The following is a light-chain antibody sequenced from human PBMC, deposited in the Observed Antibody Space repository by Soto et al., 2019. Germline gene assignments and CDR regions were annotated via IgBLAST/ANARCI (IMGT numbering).Light chain of an antibody. CDR3: CSYAGSSTWV. Sequence: QSVLTQPASVSGSPGQSITISCTGTSSDVGSYNLVSWYQQHPGKAPKLMIYEGSKRPSGVSNRFSGSKSGTTASLTISGLQAEEEAAYYFCSYAGSSTWVFGGGTQLTVL. CDR2: EGS. CDR1: SSDVGSYNL. J-gene: IGLJ3*02. V-gene: IGLV2-23*01.